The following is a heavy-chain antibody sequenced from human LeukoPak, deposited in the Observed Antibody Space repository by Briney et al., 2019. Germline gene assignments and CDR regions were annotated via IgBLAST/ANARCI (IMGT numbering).Heavy chain of an antibody. Sequence: GESLKISCEGSGYNFSNYWIAWVRQMPGKGLEWIGILYPGDSDTRYKPSFQGQVTISADKSIGTAYLQWSSPKASDTAIYYCARRLEGLATFDYWGQGTLVTVSS. D-gene: IGHD5-12*01. CDR1: GYNFSNYW. V-gene: IGHV5-51*01. CDR3: ARRLEGLATFDY. CDR2: LYPGDSDT. J-gene: IGHJ4*02.